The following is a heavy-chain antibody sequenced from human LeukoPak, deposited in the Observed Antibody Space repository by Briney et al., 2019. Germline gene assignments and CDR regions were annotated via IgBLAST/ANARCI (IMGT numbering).Heavy chain of an antibody. D-gene: IGHD5-18*01. Sequence: GGSLRLSCSASGFTFSSYAMHWVRQAPGKGLEYVSAISSNGGSTYYADSVKGRFTISRDNSKSTLYLQMSSLRAEDTAVYYCVKGTGYSYGYGLGYWGQGTLVTVSS. V-gene: IGHV3-64D*09. CDR1: GFTFSSYA. CDR3: VKGTGYSYGYGLGY. J-gene: IGHJ4*02. CDR2: ISSNGGST.